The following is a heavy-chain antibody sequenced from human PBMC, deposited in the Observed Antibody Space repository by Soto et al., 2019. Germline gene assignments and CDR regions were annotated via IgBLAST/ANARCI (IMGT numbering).Heavy chain of an antibody. CDR1: GGTFSSYA. CDR2: IIPIFGTA. V-gene: IGHV1-69*06. D-gene: IGHD6-13*01. Sequence: ASVKVSCKASGGTFSSYAISWVRQAPGQGLEWMGGIIPIFGTANYAQKFQGRVTITADKSTSTAYMELSSLRSEDTAVYYCARDSSSSDPSDYWGQGTLVTVSS. CDR3: ARDSSSSDPSDY. J-gene: IGHJ4*02.